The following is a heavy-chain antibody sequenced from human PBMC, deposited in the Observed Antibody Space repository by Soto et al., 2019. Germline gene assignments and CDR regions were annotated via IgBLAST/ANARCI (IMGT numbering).Heavy chain of an antibody. J-gene: IGHJ4*02. CDR2: IYYSGST. Sequence: SETLSLTCTVSGGSISSSSYYWGWIRQPPGKGLEWIGSIYYSGSTYYNPSLKSRVTISVDTSKNQFSLKLSSVTAADTAVYYWARDSNIVVVPAAIGYFDYWGQGTLVTVSS. CDR1: GGSISSSSYY. CDR3: ARDSNIVVVPAAIGYFDY. D-gene: IGHD2-2*01. V-gene: IGHV4-39*07.